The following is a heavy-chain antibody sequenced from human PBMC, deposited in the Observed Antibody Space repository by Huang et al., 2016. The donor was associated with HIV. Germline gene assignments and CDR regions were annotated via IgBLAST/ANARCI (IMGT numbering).Heavy chain of an antibody. Sequence: QVQLVQSGAEVKKPGSSVKVSCKASGGSFRNFAIGWVRQAPGQGLGWMGGVSPTLGTANYAQKVQGRVTIIADESTSTAYMELSSLRSEDTAVYYCATVDYYDTSGPQRGYFDNWGQGTLVTVSS. J-gene: IGHJ4*02. V-gene: IGHV1-69*01. CDR2: VSPTLGTA. CDR3: ATVDYYDTSGPQRGYFDN. CDR1: GGSFRNFA. D-gene: IGHD3-22*01.